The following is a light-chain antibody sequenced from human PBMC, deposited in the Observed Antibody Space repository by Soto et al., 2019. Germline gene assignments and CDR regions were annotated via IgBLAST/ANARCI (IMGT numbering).Light chain of an antibody. Sequence: ETVLTQSPGTVSLSPGERATLSCRTSQSVKSNYLAWYQQKPGQAPRLLIYGVFNRATGIPDRFSGSGSGTEFTLTSNVLEPEDTAVYYCHHYEGSPRTFGQGTKL. J-gene: IGKJ2*01. CDR3: HHYEGSPRT. CDR2: GVF. V-gene: IGKV3-20*01. CDR1: QSVKSNY.